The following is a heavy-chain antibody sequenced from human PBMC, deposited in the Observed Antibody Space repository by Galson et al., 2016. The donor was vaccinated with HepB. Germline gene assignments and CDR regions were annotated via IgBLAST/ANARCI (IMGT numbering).Heavy chain of an antibody. Sequence: SLRLSCAASGLIFTGHDMHWVRQAPGKGLEWVAVIWYNGINEYYADSVKGRFTISRDDSKNTVSLQMNTLRAEDTAVYYCARVRADDYNYYGLDVWGQGTLVTVSS. CDR2: IWYNGINE. CDR3: ARVRADDYNYYGLDV. V-gene: IGHV3-33*01. CDR1: GLIFTGHD. J-gene: IGHJ6*02.